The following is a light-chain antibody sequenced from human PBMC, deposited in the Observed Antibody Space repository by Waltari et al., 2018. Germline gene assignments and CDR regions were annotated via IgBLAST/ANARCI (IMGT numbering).Light chain of an antibody. CDR1: QSISSD. CDR3: QKSSSWT. CDR2: AAS. V-gene: IGKV1-39*01. Sequence: DRVTITCRASQSISSDLNWYQQKPGKAPKVLIYAASILQSGVPSRFSGSGSGTDFTLTISSLQPEDSATYYCQKSSSWTFGQGTKVEIK. J-gene: IGKJ1*01.